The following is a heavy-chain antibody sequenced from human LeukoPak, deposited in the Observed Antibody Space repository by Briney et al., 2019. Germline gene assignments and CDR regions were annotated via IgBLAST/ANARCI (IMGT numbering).Heavy chain of an antibody. CDR1: GGSFSDYY. D-gene: IGHD3-3*01. CDR3: ARHVGFVEWLDYYYMDV. CDR2: INHSGSP. V-gene: IGHV4-34*01. Sequence: SETLSLTCAVYGGSFSDYYWTWIRQPPGKGLEWIGEINHSGSPNNNPSLKSRVTISVDTSKNQFSLKLSSVTAADTAVYYCARHVGFVEWLDYYYMDVWGKGTTVTVSS. J-gene: IGHJ6*03.